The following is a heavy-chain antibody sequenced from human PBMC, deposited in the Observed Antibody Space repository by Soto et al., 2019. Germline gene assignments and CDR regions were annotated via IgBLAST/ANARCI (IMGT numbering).Heavy chain of an antibody. J-gene: IGHJ4*02. Sequence: QVQLQESGPGLVRPSETLSLTCTVSGGSISSYYWTWIRQPAGKGLEWIGRTHTSGSTDYNSSLRTRVTMSVDTSKNQLSLKLTSVTAADTAMYYCARGGTMPWNVLDFWGQGTLVTVSS. CDR3: ARGGTMPWNVLDF. D-gene: IGHD1-1*01. V-gene: IGHV4-4*07. CDR1: GGSISSYY. CDR2: THTSGST.